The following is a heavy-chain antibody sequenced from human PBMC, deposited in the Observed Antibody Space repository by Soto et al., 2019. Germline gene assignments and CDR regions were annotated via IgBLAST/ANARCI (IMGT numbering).Heavy chain of an antibody. CDR1: GFTFSSYS. D-gene: IGHD3-10*01. J-gene: IGHJ5*02. Sequence: EVQLVESGGGLVQPGGSRRLSCAASGFTFSSYSMNWVRQAPGKGLEWVSQISSCRRTIYYADSVKGRFTISRDNAKNSLYLQMNSLRAEDTAVYYCAREDITRGGWFGPWGQGTLVTVSS. CDR2: ISSCRRTI. V-gene: IGHV3-48*01. CDR3: AREDITRGGWFGP.